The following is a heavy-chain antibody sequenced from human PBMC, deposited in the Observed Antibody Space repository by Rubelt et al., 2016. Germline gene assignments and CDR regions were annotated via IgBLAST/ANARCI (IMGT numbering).Heavy chain of an antibody. CDR2: ISTDIGNP. V-gene: IGHV7-4-1*02. CDR3: ARWYSSTWYYFDY. CDR1: GYTFRSYA. Sequence: QVQLVQSVSELRKPGASVKVSCKGSGYTFRSYAMNWVRQAPGQGLEWMGWISTDIGNPTYAQGFTGRFVFSLDTSVSTAYLQISSLEAEDTAVYYCARWYSSTWYYFDYWGQGTLVTVSS. J-gene: IGHJ4*02. D-gene: IGHD6-13*01.